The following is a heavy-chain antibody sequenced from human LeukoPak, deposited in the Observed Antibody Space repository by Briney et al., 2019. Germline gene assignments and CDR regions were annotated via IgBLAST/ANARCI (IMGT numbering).Heavy chain of an antibody. CDR3: ARDCTNGVSYEDAQLSLDY. D-gene: IGHD2-8*01. CDR2: IYYSGST. V-gene: IGHV4-39*07. CDR1: GGSISSSSYY. Sequence: SETLSLTCTVSGGSISSSSYYWGWIRQPPGKGLEWIGSIYYSGSTYYNPSLKSRVTISVDTSKNQFSLKLSSVTAADTAVYYCARDCTNGVSYEDAQLSLDYWGQGTLVTVSS. J-gene: IGHJ4*02.